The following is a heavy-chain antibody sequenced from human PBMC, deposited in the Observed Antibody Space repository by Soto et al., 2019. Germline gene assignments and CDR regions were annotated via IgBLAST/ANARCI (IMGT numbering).Heavy chain of an antibody. J-gene: IGHJ5*02. CDR2: IYYSGST. Sequence: QVQLQESGPGLVKPSQTLSLTCTVSGGSISSGGYYWSWIRQHPGKGLEWIGYIYYSGSTYYNPSLKIRVTISVDTSKNQFSLKLSSVTAADTAVYYCASQSPGIAAAGTGDWFDPWGQGTLVTVSS. D-gene: IGHD6-13*01. CDR3: ASQSPGIAAAGTGDWFDP. CDR1: GGSISSGGYY. V-gene: IGHV4-31*03.